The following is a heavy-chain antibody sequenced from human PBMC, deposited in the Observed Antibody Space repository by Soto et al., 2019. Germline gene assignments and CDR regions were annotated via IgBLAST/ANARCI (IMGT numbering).Heavy chain of an antibody. V-gene: IGHV2-5*02. Sequence: QITLKEPGPTLVKPTQTLTLTCTFSGFSLTTRGVGVGWIRQPPGKALEWLALIYWDDDKRYSPSLKSRLTIPKDTAKNQVVLPMTNMDPADTATYYCAHRRVVGSTNWFDPWGQGTLVTVSS. CDR2: IYWDDDK. CDR1: GFSLTTRGVG. J-gene: IGHJ5*02. CDR3: AHRRVVGSTNWFDP. D-gene: IGHD2-15*01.